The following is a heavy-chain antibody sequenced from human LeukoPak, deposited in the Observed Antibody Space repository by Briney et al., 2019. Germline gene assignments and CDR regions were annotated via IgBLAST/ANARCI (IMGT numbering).Heavy chain of an antibody. V-gene: IGHV3-21*01. Sequence: GGSLRLSCAASGFTFSSYTMNWVRQAPGKGLEWVSSISSGSTYIYYADSVKGRFTISRDNAKNSLHLQMNSLRGEDTAVYYCASQGGFDDWGQGTLATVSS. CDR2: ISSGSTYI. J-gene: IGHJ4*02. D-gene: IGHD2-15*01. CDR3: ASQGGFDD. CDR1: GFTFSSYT.